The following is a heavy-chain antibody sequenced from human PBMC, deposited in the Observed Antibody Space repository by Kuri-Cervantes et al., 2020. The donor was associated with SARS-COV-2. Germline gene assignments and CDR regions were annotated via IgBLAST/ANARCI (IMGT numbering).Heavy chain of an antibody. Sequence: SVKVSCKASGGTFSNFAISWVRQAPGQGLEWMGGIIPVFGTTNNAQGLQGRVTISADEARSTVYMELSSLTFEDTAIYYCAQTIPARRRSPGDFYLYYMDVWGKGTSVTVSS. D-gene: IGHD6-6*01. CDR3: AQTIPARRRSPGDFYLYYMDV. V-gene: IGHV1-69*13. J-gene: IGHJ6*03. CDR2: IIPVFGTT. CDR1: GGTFSNFA.